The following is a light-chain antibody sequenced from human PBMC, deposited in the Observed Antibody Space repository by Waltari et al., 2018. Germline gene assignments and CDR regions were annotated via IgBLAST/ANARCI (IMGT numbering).Light chain of an antibody. CDR1: DSFLYSPNNKNY. Sequence: DIVMTQSPDSLAVSLGERATINCKSIDSFLYSPNNKNYLAWFQQKPGQPPKLLIHWASSRESGVPDRFSGSGSGTDFTLSISSLQAEDVAVYYCQQYVRLPWTFGQGTQVEVK. V-gene: IGKV4-1*01. CDR3: QQYVRLPWT. J-gene: IGKJ1*01. CDR2: WAS.